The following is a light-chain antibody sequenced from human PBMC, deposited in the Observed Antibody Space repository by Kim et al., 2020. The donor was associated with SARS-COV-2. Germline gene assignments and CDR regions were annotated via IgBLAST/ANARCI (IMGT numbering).Light chain of an antibody. J-gene: IGLJ2*01. Sequence: SYELTQPPSVSVYPGQTASITCSGDKLGDKYACWYQQKPGQSPVLVIYQDSKRPSGIPERFSGSNSGNTATLTISGTQAMDEADYYCQAWDSSTAWAFGGGTKLTFL. CDR2: QDS. CDR3: QAWDSSTAWA. CDR1: KLGDKY. V-gene: IGLV3-1*01.